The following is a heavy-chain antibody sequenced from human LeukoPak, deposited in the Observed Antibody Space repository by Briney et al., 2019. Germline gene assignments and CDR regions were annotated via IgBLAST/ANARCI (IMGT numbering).Heavy chain of an antibody. CDR1: GYTFTSYY. D-gene: IGHD1-26*01. CDR3: ARDRSRVGATISTLDY. CDR2: INPSGGST. J-gene: IGHJ4*02. V-gene: IGHV1-46*01. Sequence: GASVKVSCKASGYTFTSYYMHWVRQAPGQGLEWMGIINPSGGSTNYAQKFQGRVTMTRDTSTSTVYMELSSLRSEDTAVYHCARDRSRVGATISTLDYWGQGTLVTVSS.